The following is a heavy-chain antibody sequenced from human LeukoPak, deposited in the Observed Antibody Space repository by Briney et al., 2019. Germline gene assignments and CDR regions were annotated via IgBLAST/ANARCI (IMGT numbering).Heavy chain of an antibody. Sequence: GESLKISCKGSGYSFTSYWIGWVRQMPGKGLEWMGIIYPGGSDTRYSPSFQGQVTISADKSISTAYLQWSSLRASDTALYYCARGKSSSGWFDLWGQGTRVIISS. CDR3: ARGKSSSGWFDL. D-gene: IGHD6-13*01. CDR1: GYSFTSYW. J-gene: IGHJ5*02. V-gene: IGHV5-51*01. CDR2: IYPGGSDT.